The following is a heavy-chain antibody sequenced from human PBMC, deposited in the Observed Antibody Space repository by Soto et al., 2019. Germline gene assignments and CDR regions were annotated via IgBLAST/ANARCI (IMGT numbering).Heavy chain of an antibody. Sequence: GGSLRLCCSASGFTFSSYAMHWVRQAPGKGLEYVSAISSNGGSTYYADSVKGRFTISRDNSKNTLYLQMSSLRAEDTAVYYCVKYRIVVVPAVLGDGIDVWGKGTTVPVSP. J-gene: IGHJ6*04. CDR2: ISSNGGST. CDR1: GFTFSSYA. CDR3: VKYRIVVVPAVLGDGIDV. V-gene: IGHV3-64D*06. D-gene: IGHD2-2*01.